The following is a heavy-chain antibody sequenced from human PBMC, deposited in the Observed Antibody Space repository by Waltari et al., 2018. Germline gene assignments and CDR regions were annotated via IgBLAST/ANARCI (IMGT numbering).Heavy chain of an antibody. CDR2: IIPIFGTA. Sequence: QVQLVQSGAEVKKPGSSVKVSCKASGGPFSSYAISWVRPAPGQGLEWMGGIIPIFGTANYAQKFQGRVTITADESTSTAYMELSSLRSEDTAVYYCARSYSSGWYYFDYWGQGTLVTVSS. J-gene: IGHJ4*02. D-gene: IGHD6-19*01. CDR1: GGPFSSYA. V-gene: IGHV1-69*12. CDR3: ARSYSSGWYYFDY.